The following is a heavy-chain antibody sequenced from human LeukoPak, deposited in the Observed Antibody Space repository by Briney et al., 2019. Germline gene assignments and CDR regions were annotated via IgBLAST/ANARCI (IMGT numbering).Heavy chain of an antibody. CDR2: IYYTGTT. J-gene: IGHJ4*02. CDR3: VRNPGGKYYFDY. V-gene: IGHV4-39*07. Sequence: SETLSLTCTVSGDSLFGNTYYWGWLRQPPGKELEWIASIYYTGTTYYNPSLKSRVTMSVDTSQNQFSLRLSSVTAADTAMYYCVRNPGGKYYFDYWGQGTLVSVSS. CDR1: GDSLFGNTYY.